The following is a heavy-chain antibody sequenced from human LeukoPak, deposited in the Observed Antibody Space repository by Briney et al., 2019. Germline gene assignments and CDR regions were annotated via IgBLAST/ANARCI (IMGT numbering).Heavy chain of an antibody. CDR3: AREEYYYGSGSFDY. CDR2: VSYDGTNK. CDR1: GFTFSSYS. Sequence: GGSLRLSCAASGFTFSSYSMNWVRQAPGKGLEWMALVSYDGTNKFYTDSVMGRFTVSRDNSKNTLYLQMNSLRAEDTAVYYCAREEYYYGSGSFDYWGQGTLVTVSS. V-gene: IGHV3-30*03. J-gene: IGHJ4*02. D-gene: IGHD3-10*01.